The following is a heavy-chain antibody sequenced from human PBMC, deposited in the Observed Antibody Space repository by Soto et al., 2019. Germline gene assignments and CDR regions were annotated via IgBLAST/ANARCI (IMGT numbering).Heavy chain of an antibody. CDR2: ISSSSSYI. D-gene: IGHD3-9*01. J-gene: IGHJ3*02. Sequence: EVQLVESGGGLVKPGGSLRLSCAASGFTFSSYSMNWVRQAPGKGLEWVSSISSSSSYIYYADSVKGRFTISRDNAKNSRYLQMNSLRAEDTAVYYCARGNVLRYFDWLLDAFDIWGQGTMVTVSS. V-gene: IGHV3-21*01. CDR3: ARGNVLRYFDWLLDAFDI. CDR1: GFTFSSYS.